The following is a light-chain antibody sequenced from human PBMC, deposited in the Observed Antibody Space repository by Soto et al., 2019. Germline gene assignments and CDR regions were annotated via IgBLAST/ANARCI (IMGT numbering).Light chain of an antibody. CDR1: STDIGGYNY. CDR3: SSYTNTITL. Sequence: QSALTQPASVSGSPGQSITISCTGTSTDIGGYNYVSWYQQHPGKAPKLIIYDVTDRPSGVSNRFSGSKSGNTASLTISGLQAEDEADYYCSSYTNTITLFGGGTKVTVL. V-gene: IGLV2-14*03. CDR2: DVT. J-gene: IGLJ3*02.